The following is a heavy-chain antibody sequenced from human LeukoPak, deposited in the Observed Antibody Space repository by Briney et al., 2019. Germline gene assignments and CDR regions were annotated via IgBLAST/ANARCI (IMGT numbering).Heavy chain of an antibody. CDR1: GYTFTDYY. D-gene: IGHD2-21*01. J-gene: IGHJ3*01. Sequence: ASVKVSCKASGYTFTDYYIHWVRQAPGQALEWLGRIIPKTGDTSYAQKFQGRVTMTRDTSISTVYMDLSSLTSDDTAVYYCARPLSAIPLPFNAFDLWGQGTVVTVSS. V-gene: IGHV1-2*06. CDR2: IIPKTGDT. CDR3: ARPLSAIPLPFNAFDL.